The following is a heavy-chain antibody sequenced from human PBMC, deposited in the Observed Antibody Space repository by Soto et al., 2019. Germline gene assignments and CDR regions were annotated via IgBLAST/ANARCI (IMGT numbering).Heavy chain of an antibody. CDR2: IYYSGST. D-gene: IGHD2-8*01. J-gene: IGHJ6*03. CDR1: GGSISSGGYY. V-gene: IGHV4-31*03. CDR3: ARTSAEVSYYYMDV. Sequence: SETLSLTCTVSGGSISSGGYYWSWIRQHPGKGLEWIGYIYYSGSTYYNPSLKSRVTISVDTSKNQFSLKLSSVTAADTAVYYCARTSAEVSYYYMDVWGKGTTVTVSS.